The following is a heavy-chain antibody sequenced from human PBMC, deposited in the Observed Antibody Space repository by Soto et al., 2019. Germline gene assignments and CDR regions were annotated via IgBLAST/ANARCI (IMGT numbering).Heavy chain of an antibody. V-gene: IGHV3-7*01. D-gene: IGHD3-3*01. J-gene: IGHJ4*02. CDR1: GFTFSSTW. Sequence: EVQLVESGGGLVQPGGSLRISCAASGFTFSSTWMSWVRQAPGKGLEWVANIKQDGSEMYYVDSVKGRFTISRDNAKNSLYLQMNSLSADDTAVYYCARDGTPPFGVDIMGFDCWGQGSQVTVSS. CDR3: ARDGTPPFGVDIMGFDC. CDR2: IKQDGSEM.